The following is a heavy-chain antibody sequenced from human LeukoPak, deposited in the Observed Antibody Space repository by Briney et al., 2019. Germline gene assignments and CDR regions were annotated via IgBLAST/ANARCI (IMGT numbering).Heavy chain of an antibody. CDR3: AKTMGAIDHDY. Sequence: GGSLRLSCAGSGFNFYSYWMSWVRQAPGKGLEWVANIKQDGSEKHYVDSVKGRFTISRDNAKNSLYLQMSSLRAEDTAVYYCAKTMGAIDHDYWGQGTLVTVSS. CDR2: IKQDGSEK. D-gene: IGHD1-26*01. J-gene: IGHJ4*02. V-gene: IGHV3-7*03. CDR1: GFNFYSYW.